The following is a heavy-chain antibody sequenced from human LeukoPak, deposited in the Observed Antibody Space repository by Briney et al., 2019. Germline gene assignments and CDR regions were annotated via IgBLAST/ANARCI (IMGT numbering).Heavy chain of an antibody. CDR3: ASQYCGGDCYHFDY. V-gene: IGHV3-30-3*01. CDR2: ISYDGSNK. CDR1: GFTFSSYA. Sequence: GGSLRLSCAASGFTFSSYAMHWVRQAPGKGLEWVAVISYDGSNKYYADSVKGRFTISRDNSKNTLYLQMNSLRAEDTAVYYCASQYCGGDCYHFDYWGQGTLVTVSS. J-gene: IGHJ4*02. D-gene: IGHD2-21*02.